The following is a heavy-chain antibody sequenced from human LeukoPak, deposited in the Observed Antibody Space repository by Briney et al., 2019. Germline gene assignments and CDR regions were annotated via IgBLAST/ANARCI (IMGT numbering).Heavy chain of an antibody. D-gene: IGHD2-15*01. J-gene: IGHJ4*02. V-gene: IGHV3-21*04. Sequence: GGSLRLSCAASGFTFYGYSMTWVRQAPGKGLEWVSSITSTSSHMYYADSLKGRFTISRDNSKNTLYLQMNSLRADDTAVYFCAKSPVSSCRGSFCYPFDYWGQGNLVTVSS. CDR2: ITSTSSHM. CDR1: GFTFYGYS. CDR3: AKSPVSSCRGSFCYPFDY.